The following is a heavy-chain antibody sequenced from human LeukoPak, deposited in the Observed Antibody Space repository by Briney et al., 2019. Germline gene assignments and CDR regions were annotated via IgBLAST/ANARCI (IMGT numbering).Heavy chain of an antibody. V-gene: IGHV3-30*02. D-gene: IGHD5-12*01. CDR3: AKESDSGYRSEGPKT. J-gene: IGHJ5*02. CDR2: VRNDGSNE. CDR1: GFVLSDYG. Sequence: GGSLRLSCTASGFVLSDYGMHWVRQAPGKGLEWVAFVRNDGSNEYYVGSEKGRFTISRDKSKNTLYLQMNSLRAEDTAVYPCAKESDSGYRSEGPKTWGLGTLVTVSS.